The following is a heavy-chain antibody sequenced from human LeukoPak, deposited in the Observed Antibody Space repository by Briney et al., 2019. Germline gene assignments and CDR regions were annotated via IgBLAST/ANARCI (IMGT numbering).Heavy chain of an antibody. V-gene: IGHV3-48*01. D-gene: IGHD4-17*01. Sequence: GGSLRLSCAASGFSFSTYSMNWVRQAPGKGLEWVSYITTSSSTIYYADSVKGRFTISRDNAKNSLYLQMNSLRAEDTAVYYCARVRGYGDKRSFDYWGQGTLVTVSS. CDR1: GFSFSTYS. J-gene: IGHJ4*02. CDR2: ITTSSSTI. CDR3: ARVRGYGDKRSFDY.